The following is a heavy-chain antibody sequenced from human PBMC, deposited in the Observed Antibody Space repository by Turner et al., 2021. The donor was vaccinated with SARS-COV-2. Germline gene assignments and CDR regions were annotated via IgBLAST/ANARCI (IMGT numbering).Heavy chain of an antibody. J-gene: IGHJ4*02. D-gene: IGHD3-10*01. Sequence: SVKGRFTISRAPSKNTLYLQMNSLRAEDTAVYYCARDGGKPTRIIAFRHPFDYWGPGTLVTVSS. V-gene: IGHV3-30*07. CDR3: ARDGGKPTRIIAFRHPFDY.